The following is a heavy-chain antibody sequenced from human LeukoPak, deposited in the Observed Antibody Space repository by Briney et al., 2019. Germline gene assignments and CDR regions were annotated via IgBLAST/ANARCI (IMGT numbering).Heavy chain of an antibody. CDR2: ISGSGGST. V-gene: IGHV3-23*01. Sequence: GGSLRLSCAASGFTFSSYAMSWVRQAPGKGPEWVSAISGSGGSTYYADSVKGRFTISRDNSKNTLYLQMNSLRAEDTAVYYCAKCCSGGSCYNPSLPSRTSSYYFDYWGQGTLVTVSS. J-gene: IGHJ4*02. D-gene: IGHD2-15*01. CDR3: AKCCSGGSCYNPSLPSRTSSYYFDY. CDR1: GFTFSSYA.